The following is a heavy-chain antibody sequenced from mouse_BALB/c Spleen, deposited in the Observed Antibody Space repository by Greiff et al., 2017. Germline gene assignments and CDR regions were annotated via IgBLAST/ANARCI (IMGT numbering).Heavy chain of an antibody. CDR3: TRRTGTGIFDY. Sequence: VHVKQSGTVLARPGASVKMSCKASGYTFTSYWMHWVKQRPGQGLEWIGAIYPGNSDTSYNQKFKGKAKLTAVTSTSTAYMELSSLTNEDSAVYYCTRRTGTGIFDYWGQGTTLTVSS. CDR1: GYTFTSYW. J-gene: IGHJ2*01. CDR2: IYPGNSDT. D-gene: IGHD4-1*01. V-gene: IGHV1-5*01.